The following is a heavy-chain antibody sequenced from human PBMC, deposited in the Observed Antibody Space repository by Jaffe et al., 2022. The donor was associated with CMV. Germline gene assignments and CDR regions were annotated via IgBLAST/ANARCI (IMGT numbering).Heavy chain of an antibody. D-gene: IGHD6-19*01. CDR2: IWYDGSNK. J-gene: IGHJ4*02. V-gene: IGHV3-33*08. CDR1: GFTFSSYG. Sequence: QVQLVESGGGVVQPGRSLRLSCAASGFTFSSYGMHWVRQAPGKGLEWVAVIWYDGSNKYYADSVKGRFTISRDNSKNTLYLQMNSLRAEDTAVYYCARDDPIWRYSSGWQSFDYWGQGTLVTVSS. CDR3: ARDDPIWRYSSGWQSFDY.